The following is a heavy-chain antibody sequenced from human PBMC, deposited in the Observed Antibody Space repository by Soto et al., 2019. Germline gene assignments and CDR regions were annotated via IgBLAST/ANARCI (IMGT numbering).Heavy chain of an antibody. J-gene: IGHJ5*02. Sequence: GGSLRLSCAASGFTFSSYAMSWVRQAPGKGLEWVSAISGSGGSTYYADSVKGRFTISRYNSKNTLYLQMNSLRAEDTAVYYCANPYYYDSSGNINWFDPWGQGTLVTVSS. CDR2: ISGSGGST. CDR1: GFTFSSYA. V-gene: IGHV3-23*01. D-gene: IGHD3-22*01. CDR3: ANPYYYDSSGNINWFDP.